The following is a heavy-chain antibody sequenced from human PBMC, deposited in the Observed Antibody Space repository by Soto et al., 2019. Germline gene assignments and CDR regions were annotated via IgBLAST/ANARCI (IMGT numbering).Heavy chain of an antibody. CDR3: ARHQIAMIVLKIYFDL. V-gene: IGHV3-30-3*01. CDR1: GFTFSSYA. J-gene: IGHJ3*01. CDR2: ISYDGSNK. Sequence: GGSLRLSCAASGFTFSSYAMHWVRQAPGKGLECVAVISYDGSNKYYADSVKGRFTISRDNSKNTLYLQMDTLRAEDTAVYYCARHQIAMIVLKIYFDLWGQGTMVTVSS. D-gene: IGHD3-22*01.